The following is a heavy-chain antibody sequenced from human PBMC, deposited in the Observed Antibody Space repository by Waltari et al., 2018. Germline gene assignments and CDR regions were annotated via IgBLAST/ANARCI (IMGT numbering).Heavy chain of an antibody. Sequence: EVQLVESGGGLAQPGGSLRLPCAASGLSFSHYWMTWVRQASGKGPEWVANIKQDGSEKYYMDSVKGRFTISRDNAKNSLYLQMNNLRVEDTAVYYCTRGGRDSSWYWRDWGQGTLVTVSS. CDR2: IKQDGSEK. J-gene: IGHJ4*02. CDR3: TRGGRDSSWYWRD. D-gene: IGHD6-13*01. CDR1: GLSFSHYW. V-gene: IGHV3-7*01.